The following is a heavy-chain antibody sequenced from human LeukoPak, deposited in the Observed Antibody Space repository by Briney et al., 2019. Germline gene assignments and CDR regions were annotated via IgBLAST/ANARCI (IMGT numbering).Heavy chain of an antibody. CDR3: ARLHPTNYYFDY. CDR2: IYTSGST. D-gene: IGHD5-12*01. CDR1: GGSISSGSYY. Sequence: PSQTLSLTCTVSGGSISSGSYYWSWIGQPAGKGLEWIGRIYTSGSTNYNPSLKSRVTISVDTSKNQFSLKLSSVTAADTAVYYCARLHPTNYYFDYWGQGTLVTVSS. J-gene: IGHJ4*02. V-gene: IGHV4-61*02.